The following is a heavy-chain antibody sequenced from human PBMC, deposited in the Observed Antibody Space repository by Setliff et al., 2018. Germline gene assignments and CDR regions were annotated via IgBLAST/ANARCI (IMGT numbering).Heavy chain of an antibody. D-gene: IGHD2-15*01. CDR3: ATAEVVVAP. CDR2: INAANGNT. Sequence: ASVKVSCKASGYTFSSYGVHWVRQAPGQRLEWMGWINAANGNTKYSQKFQGRVTITSANTVYMELSRLRYEDTAVYYCATAEVVVAPWGQGTLVTVSS. V-gene: IGHV1-3*01. CDR1: GYTFSSYG. J-gene: IGHJ4*02.